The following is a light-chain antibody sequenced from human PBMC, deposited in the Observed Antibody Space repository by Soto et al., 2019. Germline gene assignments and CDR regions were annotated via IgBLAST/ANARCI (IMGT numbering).Light chain of an antibody. CDR1: SSDVGGYKY. J-gene: IGLJ2*01. Sequence: QSALTQPASVSGSPGQSITISCTGTSSDVGGYKYVSRYKQHPGKAPKLMIYDVSNRPSGVSNRFSGSKSGNTASLTISGLQAEDEADYYCSSYTSSSTLVVFGGGTKLTVL. V-gene: IGLV2-14*01. CDR3: SSYTSSSTLVV. CDR2: DVS.